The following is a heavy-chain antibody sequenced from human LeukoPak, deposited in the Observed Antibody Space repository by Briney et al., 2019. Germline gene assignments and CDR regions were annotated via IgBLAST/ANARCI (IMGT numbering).Heavy chain of an antibody. Sequence: MPSETLSLTCTVSGYSISSGYYWGWIRQSPGKGLEWIGNIYHSGGTYYNPSLKSRVTISVDTSKNQFSLKLSSVTAADTAVYYCARHPYGMGYFDAGWFDPWGQGTLVTVSS. CDR3: ARHPYGMGYFDAGWFDP. D-gene: IGHD3-9*01. CDR1: GYSISSGYY. CDR2: IYHSGGT. J-gene: IGHJ5*02. V-gene: IGHV4-38-2*02.